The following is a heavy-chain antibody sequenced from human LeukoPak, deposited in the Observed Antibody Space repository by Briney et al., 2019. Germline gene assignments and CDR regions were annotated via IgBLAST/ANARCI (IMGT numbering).Heavy chain of an antibody. CDR3: ARDSIAVAGIEPDY. D-gene: IGHD6-19*01. Sequence: GASVKVSCKASGGTFSSYAISWVRQAPGQGLEWMGGIIAYNGNTNYAQKLQGRVTMTTDTSTSTAYMELRSLRSDDTAVYYCARDSIAVAGIEPDYWGQGTLVTVSS. J-gene: IGHJ4*02. CDR1: GGTFSSYA. CDR2: IIAYNGNT. V-gene: IGHV1-18*01.